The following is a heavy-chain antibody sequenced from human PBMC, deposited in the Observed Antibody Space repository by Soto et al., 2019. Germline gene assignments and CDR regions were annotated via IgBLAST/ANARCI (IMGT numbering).Heavy chain of an antibody. CDR1: GGSFSGYY. D-gene: IGHD3-10*01. Sequence: SETLSLTCAVYGGSFSGYYWSWIRQPPGKGLEWIGEINHSGSTNYNPSLKSRVTISVDTSKNQFSLKLSSVTAADTAVYYCARGTEGVGTDYWGQGTLVTVSS. V-gene: IGHV4-34*01. CDR2: INHSGST. J-gene: IGHJ4*02. CDR3: ARGTEGVGTDY.